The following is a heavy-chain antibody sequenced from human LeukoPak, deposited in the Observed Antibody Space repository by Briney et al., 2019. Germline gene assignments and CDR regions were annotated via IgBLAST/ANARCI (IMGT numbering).Heavy chain of an antibody. CDR1: EYTFTSYD. CDR3: ARGALGGSSSKEDFDY. D-gene: IGHD6-6*01. CDR2: MNPNSGNT. Sequence: ASVKVSCKASEYTFTSYDINWVRQATGQGLEWMGRMNPNSGNTGYAQKFQGRVTMTRNTSISTAYMELSSLRSEDTAVYYCARGALGGSSSKEDFDYWGQGTLVTVSS. J-gene: IGHJ4*02. V-gene: IGHV1-8*01.